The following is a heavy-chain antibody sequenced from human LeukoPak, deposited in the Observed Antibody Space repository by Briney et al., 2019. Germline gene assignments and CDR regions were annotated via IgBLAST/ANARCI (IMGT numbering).Heavy chain of an antibody. V-gene: IGHV4-59*01. CDR3: AREKPNWFDP. CDR1: TGTINSYH. Sequence: PSETLSLTATVSTGTINSYHWSWHRHPPGQELEWIGYIYYSGSTNYNPSLKSRVTISVDTSKNQFSLKLSSVTAADTAVYYCAREKPNWFDPWGQGTLVTVSS. J-gene: IGHJ5*02. CDR2: IYYSGST.